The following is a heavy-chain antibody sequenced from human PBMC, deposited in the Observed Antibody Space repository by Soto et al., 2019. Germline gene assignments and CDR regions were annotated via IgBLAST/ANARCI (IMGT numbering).Heavy chain of an antibody. CDR2: ITSSGSST. D-gene: IGHD6-13*01. J-gene: IGHJ4*02. V-gene: IGHV3-23*01. CDR1: RFTFSTYA. Sequence: GGSLRLSCAASRFTFSTYAMNWVRQAPGKGLEWVSTITSSGSSTYYADSVKGRFTISRDNSKNTLYLQMNSLRVDDTAIYYCAKATTAAGTYWVDYWGQGTLATVSS. CDR3: AKATTAAGTYWVDY.